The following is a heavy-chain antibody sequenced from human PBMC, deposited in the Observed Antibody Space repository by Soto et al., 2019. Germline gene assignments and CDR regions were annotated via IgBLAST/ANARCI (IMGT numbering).Heavy chain of an antibody. J-gene: IGHJ6*02. Sequence: SETLSLTCTVSGGSISTYYWSWIRQPPGKGLEWIGHIYYSGSTNYNPSLESRVTISVDTSKNQCSLKLRSVTAADTAVYYCANSAAGSWYYGMDVWGQGTTVTVSS. D-gene: IGHD6-13*01. CDR1: GGSISTYY. CDR2: IYYSGST. CDR3: ANSAAGSWYYGMDV. V-gene: IGHV4-59*01.